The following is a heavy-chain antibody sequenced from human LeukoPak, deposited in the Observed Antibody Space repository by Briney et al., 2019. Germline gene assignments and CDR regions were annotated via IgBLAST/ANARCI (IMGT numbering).Heavy chain of an antibody. CDR3: AKGSVVVPAAMLYFDY. CDR1: GFTFSSYA. CDR2: ISGSGGST. Sequence: GGSLRLSCAASGFTFSSYAMSWVRQAPGKGLEWVSAISGSGGSTYYADSVKGRFTISRDNSKNTLYLQMNSLRAEDTAVYYCAKGSVVVPAAMLYFDYWGQGTLVTVSS. D-gene: IGHD2-2*01. V-gene: IGHV3-23*01. J-gene: IGHJ4*02.